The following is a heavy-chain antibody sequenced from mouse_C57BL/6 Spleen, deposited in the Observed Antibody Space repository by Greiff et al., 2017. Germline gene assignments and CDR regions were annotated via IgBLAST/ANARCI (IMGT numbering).Heavy chain of an antibody. CDR3: ASVITTPMDY. Sequence: QVQLQQPGAELVRPGSSVKLSCKASGYTFTSYWMHWVKQRPIQGLEWIGNIYPSDSETHYNQKFKDKATLTVDKSSSTAYMQLSSLTSEDSAVYYCASVITTPMDYWGQGTSVTVSS. D-gene: IGHD1-1*01. J-gene: IGHJ4*01. CDR1: GYTFTSYW. V-gene: IGHV1-52*01. CDR2: IYPSDSET.